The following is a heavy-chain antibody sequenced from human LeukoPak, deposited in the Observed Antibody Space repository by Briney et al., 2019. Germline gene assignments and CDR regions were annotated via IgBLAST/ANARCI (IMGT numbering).Heavy chain of an antibody. V-gene: IGHV3-7*01. CDR1: GLTFSSYW. CDR2: IKQDGSEK. Sequence: GGSLRLSCAASGLTFSSYWMSWVRQAPGKGLEWVADIKQDGSEKYYVDSVKGRFTISRDNAKNSLYLQMNSLRAEDTAVYYCARDLPAAWGQGTLVTVSS. D-gene: IGHD2-2*01. CDR3: ARDLPAA. J-gene: IGHJ5*02.